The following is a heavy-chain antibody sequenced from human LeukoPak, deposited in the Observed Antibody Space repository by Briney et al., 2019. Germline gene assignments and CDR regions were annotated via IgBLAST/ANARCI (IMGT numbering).Heavy chain of an antibody. V-gene: IGHV1-2*02. CDR3: ATGEKGTSWWDDLQH. CDR1: EYNFIGYY. J-gene: IGHJ1*01. Sequence: ASLKVSCKASEYNFIGYYMHWVRQAPGQGLEWMGWINPQSGDTNYVQNFQGRVTMPWDTSIKTVDMELSSLRSDDTAVYYCATGEKGTSWWDDLQHWGQGTLVTVSS. D-gene: IGHD1-26*01. CDR2: INPQSGDT.